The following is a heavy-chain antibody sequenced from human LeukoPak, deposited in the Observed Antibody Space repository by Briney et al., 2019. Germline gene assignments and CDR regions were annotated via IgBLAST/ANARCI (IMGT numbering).Heavy chain of an antibody. CDR3: ARQTYSSCWYRGVIAFDI. J-gene: IGHJ3*02. Sequence: GESLKISCKGSGYSFTSYWIGWVRQMPGKGLEWMGIIYPGDSDTRYSPSFQGQVTISADKSISTAYLQWSSLKASDTAMYYCARQTYSSCWYRGVIAFDIWGQGTMVTVSS. V-gene: IGHV5-51*01. CDR2: IYPGDSDT. CDR1: GYSFTSYW. D-gene: IGHD6-13*01.